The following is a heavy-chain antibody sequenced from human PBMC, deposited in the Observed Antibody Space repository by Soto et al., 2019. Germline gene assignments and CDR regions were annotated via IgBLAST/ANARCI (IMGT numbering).Heavy chain of an antibody. CDR1: GFTFSSYG. CDR3: ARAGYSSGWYTWFDP. Sequence: QVQLVESGGGVVQPGRSLRLSCAASGFTFSSYGMHWVRQAPGKGLEWVAVIWYDGSNKYYADSVKGRFTISRDNSKNQLYLQMNGLRAEDTAVYYCARAGYSSGWYTWFDPWGQGTLVTVSS. J-gene: IGHJ5*02. V-gene: IGHV3-33*01. D-gene: IGHD6-19*01. CDR2: IWYDGSNK.